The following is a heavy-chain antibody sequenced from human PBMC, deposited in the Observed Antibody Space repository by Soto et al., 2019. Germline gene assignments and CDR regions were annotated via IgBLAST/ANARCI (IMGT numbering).Heavy chain of an antibody. V-gene: IGHV4-59*01. CDR1: GGSISSYY. CDR2: IYYSGST. CDR3: ARVRTVWLYYYDSSGYYPQDFDY. J-gene: IGHJ4*01. D-gene: IGHD3-22*01. Sequence: LSLTCTVSGGSISSYYWSWIRQPPGKGLEWIGYIYYSGSTNYNPSLKSRVTISVDTSKNQFSLKLSSVTAADTAVYYCARVRTVWLYYYDSSGYYPQDFDYWGQGTLVTVSS.